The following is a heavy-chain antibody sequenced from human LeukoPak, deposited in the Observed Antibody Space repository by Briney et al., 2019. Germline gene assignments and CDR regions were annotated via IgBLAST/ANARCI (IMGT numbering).Heavy chain of an antibody. CDR1: GGSISSGSYY. CDR3: ARVRIAVAGNYYYYYGMDV. CDR2: IYTSGST. D-gene: IGHD6-19*01. J-gene: IGHJ6*02. Sequence: PSETLSLTCTVSGGSISSGSYYWGWIRQPAGKGLEWIGRIYTSGSTNYNPSLKSRVTISVDTSKNQFSLKLSSVTAADTAVYYCARVRIAVAGNYYYYYGMDVWGQGTTITVSS. V-gene: IGHV4-61*02.